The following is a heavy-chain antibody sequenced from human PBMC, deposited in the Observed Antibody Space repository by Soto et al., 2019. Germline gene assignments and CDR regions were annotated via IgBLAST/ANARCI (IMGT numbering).Heavy chain of an antibody. D-gene: IGHD3-10*01. CDR1: GYSFTSYW. CDR2: IYPGDSDT. J-gene: IGHJ5*02. CDR3: ARQAGTMVRGSRSNWFDP. Sequence: GESLKISCKGSGYSFTSYWIGWVRQMPGKGLEWMGIIYPGDSDTRYSPSFQGQVTISADKSISTAYLQWSSLKASDTAMYYCARQAGTMVRGSRSNWFDPWGQGTLVTVSS. V-gene: IGHV5-51*01.